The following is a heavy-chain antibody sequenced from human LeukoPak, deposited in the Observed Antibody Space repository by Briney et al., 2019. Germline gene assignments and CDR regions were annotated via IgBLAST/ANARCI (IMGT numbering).Heavy chain of an antibody. CDR3: ARDFHAVAGFDY. Sequence: ASAKVSCKASGYTFTGYYMHWVRQAPGQGLEWMGWINPNSGGANYAQKFQGRVTMTRDTSISTAYMELSRLRSDATAVYYCARDFHAVAGFDYWGQGTLVTVSS. D-gene: IGHD6-19*01. V-gene: IGHV1-2*02. J-gene: IGHJ4*02. CDR2: INPNSGGA. CDR1: GYTFTGYY.